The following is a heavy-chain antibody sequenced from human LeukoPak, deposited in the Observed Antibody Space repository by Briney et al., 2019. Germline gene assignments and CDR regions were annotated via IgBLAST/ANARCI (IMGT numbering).Heavy chain of an antibody. CDR2: IIPIFGTA. J-gene: IGHJ5*02. CDR3: AAECGGDCYSGWFVP. D-gene: IGHD2-21*02. V-gene: IGHV1-69*05. Sequence: ASVKVSCKASGGTFSSYAISWVRQAPGQGLEWMGRIIPIFGTANYAQKFQGRVTITTDESTSTAYMKLSSLRSEDTAVYYCAAECGGDCYSGWFVPWGQGTLVTVSS. CDR1: GGTFSSYA.